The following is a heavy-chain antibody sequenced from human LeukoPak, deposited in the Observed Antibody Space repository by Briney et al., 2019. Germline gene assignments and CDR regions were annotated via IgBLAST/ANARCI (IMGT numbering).Heavy chain of an antibody. CDR3: AREQRGEVYFDY. J-gene: IGHJ4*02. CDR1: GSTFSSHA. V-gene: IGHV3-30*04. D-gene: IGHD3-10*01. Sequence: GGSLRLSCAASGSTFSSHAMHWVRQAPGKGLEWVAVMSYDGSHEYYADSVKGRFIISRDNSKKTLFLQMHSLRPEDTAVYYCAREQRGEVYFDYWGQGTLVTVSS. CDR2: MSYDGSHE.